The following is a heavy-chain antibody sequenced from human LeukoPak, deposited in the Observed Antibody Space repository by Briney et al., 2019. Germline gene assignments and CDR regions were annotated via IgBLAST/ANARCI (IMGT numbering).Heavy chain of an antibody. J-gene: IGHJ4*02. CDR3: ARGYISGFDY. V-gene: IGHV3-53*01. D-gene: IGHD5-18*01. CDR2: IYSGGST. Sequence: GGSLRLSCAASGFTVSSNYMSWVRQAPGKGLEWVSVIYSGGSTYYADSVKGRYTISRDNAKNSLYLQMNSLRVEDTAVYYCARGYISGFDYWGQGTLVTVSS. CDR1: GFTVSSNY.